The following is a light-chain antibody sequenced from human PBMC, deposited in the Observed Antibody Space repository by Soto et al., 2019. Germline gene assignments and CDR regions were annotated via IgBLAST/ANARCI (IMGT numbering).Light chain of an antibody. J-gene: IGKJ5*01. CDR1: QSVSSSF. Sequence: EIVLTKSPGTLSLPPGERATLSCRASQSVSSSFLAWYQQKRGQTPRLLIYGASNRATGIPDRFSGSGSGTDFTLTISRVEPDDFAVYYCQHFRAFGQGTRLEIK. V-gene: IGKV3-20*01. CDR2: GAS. CDR3: QHFRA.